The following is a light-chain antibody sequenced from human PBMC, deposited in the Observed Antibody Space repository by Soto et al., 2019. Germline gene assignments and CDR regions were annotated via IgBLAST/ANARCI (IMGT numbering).Light chain of an antibody. Sequence: QSVLTQPASVSGSPGQSITISCTGTSSDVGGYNYVSWYQQHPDKAPKLMIYEVSNRPSGVSNRFSGSKSGNTASLTISGRQTEDEADYHCSSYTSSSTPYVFGTGTKLTVL. CDR2: EVS. V-gene: IGLV2-14*01. CDR3: SSYTSSSTPYV. J-gene: IGLJ1*01. CDR1: SSDVGGYNY.